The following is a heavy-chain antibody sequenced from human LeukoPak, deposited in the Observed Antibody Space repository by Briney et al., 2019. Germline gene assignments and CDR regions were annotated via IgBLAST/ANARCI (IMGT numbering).Heavy chain of an antibody. Sequence: SETLSLTCTVSGGSISSYYWSWIRQPPGKGLEWIGYIYYSGSTNYNPSLKSRVTISVDTSKNQLSLKLSSVTAADTAVYYCARDSGGWGSYYYYGMDVRGQGTTVTVSS. CDR3: ARDSGGWGSYYYYGMDV. CDR1: GGSISSYY. CDR2: IYYSGST. J-gene: IGHJ6*02. V-gene: IGHV4-59*01. D-gene: IGHD6-19*01.